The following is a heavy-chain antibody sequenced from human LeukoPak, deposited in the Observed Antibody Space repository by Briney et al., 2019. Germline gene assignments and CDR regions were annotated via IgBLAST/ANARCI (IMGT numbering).Heavy chain of an antibody. CDR2: INPSGGST. CDR3: AREYSSSSDY. D-gene: IGHD6-13*01. Sequence: ASVKVSCKASGYTFTSYYMHWVRQAPGQGLEWMGIINPSGGSTSYAQKLQGRVTMTTDTSTSTAYMELRSLRSDDTAVYYCAREYSSSSDYWGQGTLVTVSS. CDR1: GYTFTSYY. J-gene: IGHJ4*02. V-gene: IGHV1-46*01.